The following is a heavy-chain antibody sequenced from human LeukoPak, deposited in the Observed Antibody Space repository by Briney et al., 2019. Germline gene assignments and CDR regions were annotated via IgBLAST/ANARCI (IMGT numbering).Heavy chain of an antibody. D-gene: IGHD1-1*01. Sequence: GASVKVSCKASGGAFSSYAISWVRQAPGQGLEWMGGIIPIFGTANYAQKFQGRVTITADESTSTAYMELSSLRSEDTAVYYCAGDGELDEEAFDIWGQGTMVTVSS. CDR3: AGDGELDEEAFDI. V-gene: IGHV1-69*13. CDR1: GGAFSSYA. J-gene: IGHJ3*02. CDR2: IIPIFGTA.